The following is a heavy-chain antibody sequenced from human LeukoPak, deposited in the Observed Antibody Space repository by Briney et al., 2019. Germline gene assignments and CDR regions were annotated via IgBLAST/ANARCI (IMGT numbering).Heavy chain of an antibody. V-gene: IGHV3-11*01. CDR2: ISSSGSTI. D-gene: IGHD3-22*01. Sequence: PGGSLRLSCAASGFTFSDYYMSWIRQAPGKGLEWVSYISSSGSTIYYADSVKGRFTISRDNAKNSLCLQMNSLRAEDTAVYYCAREGPTYYYDSSGYRRVYWGQGTLVTVSS. J-gene: IGHJ4*02. CDR3: AREGPTYYYDSSGYRRVY. CDR1: GFTFSDYY.